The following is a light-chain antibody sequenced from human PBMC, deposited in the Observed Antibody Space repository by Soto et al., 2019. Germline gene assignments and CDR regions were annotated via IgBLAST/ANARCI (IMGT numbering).Light chain of an antibody. V-gene: IGKV1-5*01. Sequence: DVQMKKTPSSLSASVGDTVAVTCRARQTISGWLAWYQQRPGKAPNLLIFDASTLESGVPSRFGGSGSGTTFTLTISCLQADDFARYYSPLYNFYYRPFAQGAMVDI. CDR3: PLYNFYYRP. J-gene: IGKJ2*01. CDR1: QTISGW. CDR2: DAS.